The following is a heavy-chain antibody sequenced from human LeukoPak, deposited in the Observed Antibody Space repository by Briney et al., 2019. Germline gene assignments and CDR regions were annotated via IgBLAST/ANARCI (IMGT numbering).Heavy chain of an antibody. J-gene: IGHJ4*02. CDR1: GGSISTYY. V-gene: IGHV4-59*08. Sequence: SETLSLTCTVSGGSISTYYWTWIRQPPGKGLEWIGYIYYSGSTNYNPSLKGRVTISVDTSKNQFSLKLSSVTAADTAVYYCAKGYCRGNSCYDDRGAFDYWGQGTLVTVSS. CDR3: AKGYCRGNSCYDDRGAFDY. D-gene: IGHD2-2*01. CDR2: IYYSGST.